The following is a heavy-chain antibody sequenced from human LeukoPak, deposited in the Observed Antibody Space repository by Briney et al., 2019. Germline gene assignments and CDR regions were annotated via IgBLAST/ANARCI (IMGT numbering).Heavy chain of an antibody. V-gene: IGHV3-49*04. CDR2: IRRKNYGGLL. Sequence: QPGRSLRLSCTTSGFTYGYYAVIWVRQAPGKGLEWVSFIRRKNYGGLLQYVACVKGRFTISRDDSRSIAYLQMNSLKTEDTAVYYCTRGPHLHCRSISCLLDHWDQGTLVTVSS. CDR1: GFTYGYYA. CDR3: TRGPHLHCRSISCLLDH. D-gene: IGHD2-2*01. J-gene: IGHJ4*02.